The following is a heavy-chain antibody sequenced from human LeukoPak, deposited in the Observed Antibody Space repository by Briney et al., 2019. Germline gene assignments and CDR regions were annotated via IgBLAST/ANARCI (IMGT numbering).Heavy chain of an antibody. CDR1: GFTFSSYS. CDR2: ISSSSSCI. J-gene: IGHJ4*02. CDR3: ARVVGATKGSLFDY. D-gene: IGHD1-26*01. V-gene: IGHV3-21*01. Sequence: PGGSLRLSCAASGFTFSSYSMNWVRQAPGKWLEWVSSISSSSSCIYYADSVKGRFTISRDNAKNSLYLQMNSLRAEDTAVYYCARVVGATKGSLFDYWGQGTLVTVSS.